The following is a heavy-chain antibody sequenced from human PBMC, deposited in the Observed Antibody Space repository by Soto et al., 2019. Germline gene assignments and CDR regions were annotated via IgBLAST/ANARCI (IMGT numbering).Heavy chain of an antibody. Sequence: QITLKESGPTLVKPTQTLTLTCTFSAFSLSTGGVGVGWIRQPPGKALEWLALIYWDDDKRYSPSLRNRLTITKHTSKTHVVLTMTNMDPVDTATYYCIQSRCGGDCLQSYASYYYYGMDVWGQGTTVTVSS. CDR3: IQSRCGGDCLQSYASYYYYGMDV. V-gene: IGHV2-5*02. CDR2: IYWDDDK. J-gene: IGHJ6*02. D-gene: IGHD2-21*02. CDR1: AFSLSTGGVG.